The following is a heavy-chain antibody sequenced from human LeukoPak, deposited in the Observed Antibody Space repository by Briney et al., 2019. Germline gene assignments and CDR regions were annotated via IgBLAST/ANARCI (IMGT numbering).Heavy chain of an antibody. CDR2: ISGSGGST. CDR1: GFTFSSYA. Sequence: GGSLRLSCAASGFTFSSYAMSWVRQAPGKGLEWVSAISGSGGSTYYADSVKGRFTISRDNSKSTLYLQMNSLRAEDTAVYYCAKEILWFGELFGYFDYWGQGTLVTASS. D-gene: IGHD3-10*01. V-gene: IGHV3-23*01. CDR3: AKEILWFGELFGYFDY. J-gene: IGHJ4*02.